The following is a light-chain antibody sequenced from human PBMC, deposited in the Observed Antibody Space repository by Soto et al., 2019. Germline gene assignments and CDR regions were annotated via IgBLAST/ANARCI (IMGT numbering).Light chain of an antibody. J-gene: IGKJ2*01. CDR2: DAS. CDR1: LHINTW. CDR3: QQYHSYPYT. V-gene: IGKV1-5*01. Sequence: DIQMTQSPSTLSASVGDRVTITCRARLHINTWLAWYPQKSGKAPKLLMYDASSLESGVPSRFSGSSSGTEFTLTISSVQPGDFATYDCQQYHSYPYTFGQGTKLEIK.